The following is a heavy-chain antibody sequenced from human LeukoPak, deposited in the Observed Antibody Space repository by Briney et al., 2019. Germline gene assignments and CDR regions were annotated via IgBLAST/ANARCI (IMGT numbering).Heavy chain of an antibody. D-gene: IGHD3-10*01. J-gene: IGHJ4*02. CDR2: ISGSGGST. Sequence: PGGSLRLSCAASGFTFSSYAMSWVRQAPGKGLEWVSAISGSGGSTYYADSVKGRFTISRDNSKNTLYLQMNSLRAEDTAVYHCAKVEDYYGSGSYAHWGQGTLVTVSS. CDR3: AKVEDYYGSGSYAH. CDR1: GFTFSSYA. V-gene: IGHV3-23*01.